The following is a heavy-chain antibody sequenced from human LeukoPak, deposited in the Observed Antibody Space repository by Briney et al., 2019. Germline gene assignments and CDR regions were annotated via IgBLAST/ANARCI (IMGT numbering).Heavy chain of an antibody. Sequence: PGGSLRLSCAASGFTLSSYEMNWVRQAPGKGLEWLAYISSSGSTKDYVDSVKGRFTISRDNAQNSLYLQMNSLRAEDTAVYYCARGEDILTGYPRGGVDYWGQGTLVTVSS. V-gene: IGHV3-48*03. CDR1: GFTLSSYE. D-gene: IGHD3-9*01. CDR2: ISSSGSTK. J-gene: IGHJ4*02. CDR3: ARGEDILTGYPRGGVDY.